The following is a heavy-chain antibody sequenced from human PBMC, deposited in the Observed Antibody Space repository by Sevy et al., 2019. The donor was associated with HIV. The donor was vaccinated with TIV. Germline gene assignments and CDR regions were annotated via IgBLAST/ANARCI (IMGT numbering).Heavy chain of an antibody. Sequence: ASVKVPCKASGYTFSDYYIHWVRQAPGQGLEWMGWINPNSGGTNYAQKFQGRVTMTRDTSITTAYMELSSMRSDDTAVYYCARQSAYHFYGMDVWGQGTTVTVSS. J-gene: IGHJ6*02. CDR3: ARQSAYHFYGMDV. CDR1: GYTFSDYY. V-gene: IGHV1-2*02. D-gene: IGHD3-16*01. CDR2: INPNSGGT.